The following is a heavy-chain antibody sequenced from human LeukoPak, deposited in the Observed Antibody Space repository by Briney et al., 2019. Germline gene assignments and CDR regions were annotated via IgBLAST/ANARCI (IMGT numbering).Heavy chain of an antibody. D-gene: IGHD3-22*01. Sequence: QLGESLKISCAASGFTFSGSDMHWVRQASGKGLEWVGRIRSKADSYATAYAASVKGRFTISRDDSKNTAYLQMNSLKTEDTAVYYCTRLGTVIVALDYWGQGTLVTVSS. J-gene: IGHJ4*02. V-gene: IGHV3-73*01. CDR2: IRSKADSYAT. CDR1: GFTFSGSD. CDR3: TRLGTVIVALDY.